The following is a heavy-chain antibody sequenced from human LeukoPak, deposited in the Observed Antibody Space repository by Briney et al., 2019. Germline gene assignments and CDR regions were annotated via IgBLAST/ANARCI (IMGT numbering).Heavy chain of an antibody. CDR2: IRDDGSNK. J-gene: IGHJ4*02. Sequence: GGSLRLSCEASGFTFSIYGMHCVRPAPGKGRGWVSFIRDDGSNKYYAGSVKVRFTIARDNSKNTLYLKMNSLRGEDTSVYYCAKDREKYASGSYYKWGPGTLVTVSS. CDR3: AKDREKYASGSYYK. CDR1: GFTFSIYG. V-gene: IGHV3-30*02. D-gene: IGHD3-10*01.